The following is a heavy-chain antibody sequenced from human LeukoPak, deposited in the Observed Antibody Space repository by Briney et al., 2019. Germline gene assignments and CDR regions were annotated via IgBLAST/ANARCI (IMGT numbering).Heavy chain of an antibody. CDR3: SRRASGYYGMDV. V-gene: IGHV4-61*01. CDR2: ISYSGST. CDR1: GGSVSRGSYY. D-gene: IGHD1-14*01. Sequence: SETLSLTCTVSGGSVSRGSYYWSWIRQSPGKGLEWIGYISYSGSTKYNPSLKSRVTISVDTSKNQFSLKVSSVTAADTAVYYCSRRASGYYGMDVWGQGTTVTVSS. J-gene: IGHJ6*02.